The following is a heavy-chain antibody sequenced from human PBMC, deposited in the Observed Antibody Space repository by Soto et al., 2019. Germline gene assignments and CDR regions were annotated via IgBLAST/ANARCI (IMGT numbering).Heavy chain of an antibody. D-gene: IGHD3-10*01. J-gene: IGHJ5*02. CDR2: AYYNGSP. CDR3: AREERFSGSRVRWFDP. V-gene: IGHV4-59*01. Sequence: SETLSLTCNVSGGSISSSYWSWIRQPPGKGLEWIGYAYYNGSPNYNPSFKSRVTMPVDTSKNQVSLNLSSVTAADTAVYYCAREERFSGSRVRWFDPWGQGTLVTVSS. CDR1: GGSISSSY.